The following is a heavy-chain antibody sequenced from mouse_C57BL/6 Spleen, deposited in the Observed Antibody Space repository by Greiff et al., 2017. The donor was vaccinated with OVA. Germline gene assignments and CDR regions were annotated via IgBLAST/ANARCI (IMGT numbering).Heavy chain of an antibody. Sequence: VQLQQPGAELVKPGASVKLSCKASGYTFTSYWMHWVKQRPGQGLEWIGMIHPNSGSTNYNEKFKSKATLTVDKSSSTAYMQLSSLTSEDSAVYYWARTGDSSGPFDYWGQGTTLTVSS. J-gene: IGHJ2*01. CDR3: ARTGDSSGPFDY. CDR2: IHPNSGST. D-gene: IGHD3-2*02. CDR1: GYTFTSYW. V-gene: IGHV1-64*01.